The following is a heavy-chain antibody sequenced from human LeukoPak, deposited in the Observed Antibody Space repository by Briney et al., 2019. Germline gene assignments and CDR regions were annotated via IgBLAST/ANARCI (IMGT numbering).Heavy chain of an antibody. J-gene: IGHJ4*02. CDR2: INWNGGST. Sequence: GGSLRLSCAASGFTFDDYGMSWVRQAPGKGLEWVSGINWNGGSTGYADSVKGRFTISRDNAKNSLYLQMNSLRAEDTALYYCARAGETYDFRSGPNRIDYWGQGTLVTVSS. V-gene: IGHV3-20*04. D-gene: IGHD3-3*01. CDR1: GFTFDDYG. CDR3: ARAGETYDFRSGPNRIDY.